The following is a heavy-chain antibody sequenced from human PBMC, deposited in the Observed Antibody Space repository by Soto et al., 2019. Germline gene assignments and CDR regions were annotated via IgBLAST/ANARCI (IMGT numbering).Heavy chain of an antibody. CDR2: IKSKTDGGTT. CDR3: TTVYCSSTSCYGSWDYYYYMDV. V-gene: IGHV3-15*01. Sequence: GGSLRLSCAASGFTFSNAWMSWVRQAPGKGLEWVGRIKSKTDGGTTDYAAPVKGRFTISRDDSKNTLYLQMNSLKTEDTAVYYCTTVYCSSTSCYGSWDYYYYMDVWGKGTTVTVSS. CDR1: GFTFSNAW. J-gene: IGHJ6*03. D-gene: IGHD2-2*01.